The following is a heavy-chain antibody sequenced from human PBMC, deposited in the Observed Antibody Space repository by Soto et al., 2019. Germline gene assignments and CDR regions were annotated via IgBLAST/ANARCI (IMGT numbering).Heavy chain of an antibody. J-gene: IGHJ4*02. CDR2: ISGSGGST. D-gene: IGHD3-3*01. CDR3: ARSPHYGRITIFGVVTPPYYFDY. CDR1: GFTFSSYA. Sequence: EVQLLESGGGLVQPGGSLRLSCAASGFTFSSYAMSWVRQAPGKGLEWVSAISGSGGSTYYADSVKGRFTISRDNSKNTLYLQMNSLRAEDTAVYYCARSPHYGRITIFGVVTPPYYFDYWGQGTLVTVSS. V-gene: IGHV3-23*01.